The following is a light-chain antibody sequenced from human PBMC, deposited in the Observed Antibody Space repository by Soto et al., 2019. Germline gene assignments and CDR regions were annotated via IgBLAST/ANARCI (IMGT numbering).Light chain of an antibody. Sequence: ETVMTQSPATLSVSPGERATLSCRASQSVRSNLAWYQHKPGQAPRLLIYGASTRATGIAARFSGSGSETEFTLTISSLQSEEFAVYYCQQYNDWPTFGQGTRLEIK. CDR1: QSVRSN. J-gene: IGKJ5*01. CDR2: GAS. V-gene: IGKV3-15*01. CDR3: QQYNDWPT.